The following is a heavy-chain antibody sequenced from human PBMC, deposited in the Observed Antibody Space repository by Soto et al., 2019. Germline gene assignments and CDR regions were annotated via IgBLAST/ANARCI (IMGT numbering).Heavy chain of an antibody. CDR1: GGSISSYY. V-gene: IGHV4-59*01. D-gene: IGHD6-19*01. CDR2: IYYSGST. J-gene: IGHJ4*02. CDR3: ARGSSGWSVYYYFDY. Sequence: PSETLSLTCTVSGGSISSYYWSWIRQPPGKGLEWIGYIYYSGSTNYNPSLKSRVTISVDTSKNQFSLKLSSVTAADTAMYYCARGSSGWSVYYYFDYWGQGTLVTVSS.